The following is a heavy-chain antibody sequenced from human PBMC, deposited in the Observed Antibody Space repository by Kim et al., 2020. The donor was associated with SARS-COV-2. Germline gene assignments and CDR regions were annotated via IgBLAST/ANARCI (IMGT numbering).Heavy chain of an antibody. CDR1: GFTFNSYA. D-gene: IGHD2-2*02. CDR3: AKAGPEGYCSSISCYSFDY. Sequence: GGSLRLSCVASGFTFNSYAMYWVRQAPGKGLEWVAVISYDGSNKYYADSVKGRFTISRDNSKNTLYLQMNSLRAEDTAVFYCAKAGPEGYCSSISCYSFDYWGQGTLVTVSS. J-gene: IGHJ4*02. V-gene: IGHV3-30*04. CDR2: ISYDGSNK.